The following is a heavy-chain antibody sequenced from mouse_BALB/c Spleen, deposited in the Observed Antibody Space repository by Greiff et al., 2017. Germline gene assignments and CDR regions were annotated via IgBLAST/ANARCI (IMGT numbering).Heavy chain of an antibody. CDR1: GFTFNTYA. J-gene: IGHJ3*01. CDR2: IRSKSNNYAT. V-gene: IGHV10-1*02. CDR3: VRHELFAY. Sequence: EVKVVESGGGLVQPKGSLKLSCAASGFTFNTYAMNWVRQAPGKGLEWVARIRSKSNNYATYYADSVKDRFTISRDDSQSMLYLQMNNLKTEDTAMYYCVRHELFAYWGQGTLVTVSA.